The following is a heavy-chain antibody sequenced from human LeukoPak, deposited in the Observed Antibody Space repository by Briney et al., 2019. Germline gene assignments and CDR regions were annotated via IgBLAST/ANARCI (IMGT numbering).Heavy chain of an antibody. J-gene: IGHJ4*02. V-gene: IGHV1-18*01. CDR2: ISAYNGNT. CDR1: GYSFTSYG. Sequence: GESLKISCKGSGYSFTSYGISWVRQAPGQGLEWMGWISAYNGNTNYAQKLQGRVTMTTDTSTSTAYMELRSLRSDDTAVYYCARVTMAYYYDSSGYTWADYWGQGTLVTVSS. D-gene: IGHD3-22*01. CDR3: ARVTMAYYYDSSGYTWADY.